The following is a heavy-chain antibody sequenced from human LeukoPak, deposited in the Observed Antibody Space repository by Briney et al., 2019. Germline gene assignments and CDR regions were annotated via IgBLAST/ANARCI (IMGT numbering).Heavy chain of an antibody. CDR2: ISYDGSNK. V-gene: IGHV3-30-3*01. Sequence: PGGSLRLSCAASGFTFSSYAMHWVRQAPGKGLEWVAVISYDGSNKYYADSVKGRFTISRDNSKNTLYPQMNSLRAEDTAVYYCARHVTLTGIPLRQPNGFDPWGQGTLVTVSS. D-gene: IGHD6-13*01. CDR3: ARHVTLTGIPLRQPNGFDP. CDR1: GFTFSSYA. J-gene: IGHJ5*02.